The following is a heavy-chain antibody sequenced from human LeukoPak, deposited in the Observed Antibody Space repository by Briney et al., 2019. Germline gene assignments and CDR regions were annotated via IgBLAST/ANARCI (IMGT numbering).Heavy chain of an antibody. CDR1: GYTFTGYY. D-gene: IGHD3-22*01. CDR3: ARDLDYYDSSGYYPF. CDR2: INPNSGGT. J-gene: IGHJ4*02. V-gene: IGHV1-2*02. Sequence: GASVKVSCKASGYTFTGYYMHWVRQAPGQGLEWMGWINPNSGGTNYAQKFKGKCTMTRATSISTAYMELSRLRSDDTAVYYCARDLDYYDSSGYYPFWGQGTLVTVSS.